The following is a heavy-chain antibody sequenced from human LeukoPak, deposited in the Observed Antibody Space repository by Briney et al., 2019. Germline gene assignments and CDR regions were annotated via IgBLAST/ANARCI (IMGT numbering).Heavy chain of an antibody. J-gene: IGHJ4*02. V-gene: IGHV3-48*03. CDR3: ARGAAGQNHFDY. D-gene: IGHD6-13*01. CDR2: ISSGGSTK. CDR1: GFTFSSYE. Sequence: GGSLRLSCAASGFTFSSYEMNWVRQAPGKGLEWASYISSGGSTKYYADSVKGRFTISRDNAKNSLYLQMNSLRAEDTAVYYCARGAAGQNHFDYWGQGTLVTVSS.